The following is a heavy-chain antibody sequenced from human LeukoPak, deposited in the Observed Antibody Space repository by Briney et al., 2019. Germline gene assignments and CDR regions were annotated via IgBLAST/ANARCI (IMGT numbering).Heavy chain of an antibody. CDR1: GYRFTSYW. CDR2: IYPADSDI. D-gene: IGHD6-25*01. J-gene: IGHJ4*02. V-gene: IGHV5-51*01. Sequence: GESLKISCKDSGYRFTSYWIGWVRQIPGKGLEWRAIIYPADSDIRYSPSFQGQVTISADKSISTAYLQWSSLKASDTAMYYCARSLTAAAGDYWGQGTLVTVSS. CDR3: ARSLTAAAGDY.